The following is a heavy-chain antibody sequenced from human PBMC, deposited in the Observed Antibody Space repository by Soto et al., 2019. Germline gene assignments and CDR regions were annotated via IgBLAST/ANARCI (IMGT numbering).Heavy chain of an antibody. CDR2: IYWDDSK. CDR1: GFSLTTDRVG. V-gene: IGHV2-5*02. Sequence: QITLKESGPTLVKPTQTLTLTCTSSGFSLTTDRVGVGWIRQPPGEALEWLAVIYWDDSKTYRPSLESRLTITTDTSKTQVALTMTNMDSLDTATYYCAHAYGGRSLYWGQGTLVTVSS. D-gene: IGHD1-26*01. J-gene: IGHJ4*02. CDR3: AHAYGGRSLY.